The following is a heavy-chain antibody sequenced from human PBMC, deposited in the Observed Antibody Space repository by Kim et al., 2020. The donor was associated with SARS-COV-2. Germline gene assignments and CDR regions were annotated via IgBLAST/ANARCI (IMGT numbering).Heavy chain of an antibody. Sequence: GGSLRLSCAASGFTFSSYAMHRVRQAPGKGLEWVAVISYDGSNKYYADSVKGRFTISRDNSKNTLYLQMNSLRAEDTAVYYCARDSGSWYFYYYFDYWG. CDR2: ISYDGSNK. V-gene: IGHV3-30*04. D-gene: IGHD6-13*01. CDR1: GFTFSSYA. CDR3: ARDSGSWYFYYYFDY. J-gene: IGHJ4*01.